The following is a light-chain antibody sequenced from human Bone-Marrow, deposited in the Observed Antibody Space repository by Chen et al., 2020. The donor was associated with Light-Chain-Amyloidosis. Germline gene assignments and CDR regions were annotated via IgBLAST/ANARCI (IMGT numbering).Light chain of an antibody. CDR2: RDT. CDR1: DLPTKY. CDR3: QTADSSGTYEVI. V-gene: IGLV3-25*03. Sequence: SYELTQPPSVSVSPGQTARITCSGDDLPTKYAYWYQQKPGQAPVLVIHRDTERPSGISERFSGSSPGTTATLPIRRVQAEDEADYHCQTADSSGTYEVIFGGGTNLTVL. J-gene: IGLJ2*01.